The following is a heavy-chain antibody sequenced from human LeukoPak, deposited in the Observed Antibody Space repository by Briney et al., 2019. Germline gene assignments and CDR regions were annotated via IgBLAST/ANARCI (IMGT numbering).Heavy chain of an antibody. CDR2: IYYSGST. CDR3: ARSGEIDYGDYEFDY. V-gene: IGHV4-39*07. Sequence: SETLSLTCTVSGGSIISSSYYWGWIRQPPGKGLEWIGSIYYSGSTYYNPSLKSRVTISVDTSKNQFSLKLSSVTAADTAVYYCARSGEIDYGDYEFDYWGQGTLVTVSS. CDR1: GGSIISSSYY. J-gene: IGHJ4*02. D-gene: IGHD4-17*01.